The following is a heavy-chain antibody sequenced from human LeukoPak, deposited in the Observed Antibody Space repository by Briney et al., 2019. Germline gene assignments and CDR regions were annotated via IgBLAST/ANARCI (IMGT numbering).Heavy chain of an antibody. CDR2: IVGSSST. CDR1: GFTFSNFA. D-gene: IGHD4-17*01. CDR3: AKGARGDTVTSIVGLNWFDP. Sequence: GGSLRLSCAASGFTFSNFAMTWVRQAPGKGLEWVSSIVGSSSTYYADSLKGRFTISRDNAKNSLYLQMNSLRAEDTAVYYCAKGARGDTVTSIVGLNWFDPWGQGTLVTVSS. J-gene: IGHJ5*02. V-gene: IGHV3-21*01.